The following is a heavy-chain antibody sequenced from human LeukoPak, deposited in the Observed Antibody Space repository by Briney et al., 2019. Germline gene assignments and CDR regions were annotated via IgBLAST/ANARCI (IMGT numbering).Heavy chain of an antibody. D-gene: IGHD1-26*01. CDR1: GGTFSSYA. J-gene: IGHJ4*02. V-gene: IGHV1-69*04. CDR2: IIPILGIA. CDR3: AREGARSSDTSGSYPLDY. Sequence: GSSVKVSCKASGGTFSSYAISWVRQAPGQGLEWMGRIIPILGIANYAQKFQGRVTITADKSASTAYMELSSLTSEDTAVYYCAREGARSSDTSGSYPLDYWGQGTLVTVSS.